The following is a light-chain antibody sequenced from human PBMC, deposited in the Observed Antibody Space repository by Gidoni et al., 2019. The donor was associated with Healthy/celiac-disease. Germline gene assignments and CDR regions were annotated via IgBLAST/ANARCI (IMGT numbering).Light chain of an antibody. CDR3: QQYNSYGT. Sequence: DIQMTQSPSTLSASVGDRVTITCRASQSISSWLAWYQQKPGTAPKLLFDTASSLDSGVPSRFSGSGAGTEFTLTISSLQPDDFATYYCQQYNSYGTFGQGTKVEIK. CDR1: QSISSW. V-gene: IGKV1-5*03. J-gene: IGKJ1*01. CDR2: TAS.